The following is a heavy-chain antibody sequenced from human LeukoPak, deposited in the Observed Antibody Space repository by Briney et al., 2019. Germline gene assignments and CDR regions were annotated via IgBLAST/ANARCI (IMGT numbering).Heavy chain of an antibody. CDR3: ARSDILTGYSWYYFDY. V-gene: IGHV1-2*02. J-gene: IGHJ4*02. Sequence: PRASVKVSCKASGGTFSSYAISWVRQAPGQGLEWMGWINPNSGGTNYAQKFQGRVTMTRDTSISTAYMELSRLRSDDTAVYYCARSDILTGYSWYYFDYWGQGTLVTVSS. CDR1: GGTFSSYA. CDR2: INPNSGGT. D-gene: IGHD3-9*01.